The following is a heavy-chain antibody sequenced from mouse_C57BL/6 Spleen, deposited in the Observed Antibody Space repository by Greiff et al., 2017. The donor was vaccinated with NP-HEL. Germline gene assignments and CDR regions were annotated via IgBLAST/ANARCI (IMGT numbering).Heavy chain of an antibody. CDR1: GYTFTSYG. D-gene: IGHD2-1*01. V-gene: IGHV1-81*01. Sequence: QVQLQQSGAELARPGASVKLSCKASGYTFTSYGISWVKQRTGQGLEWIGEIYPRSGNTYYNEKFKGKATLTADKSSSTAYMELSSLTSEDSAVYFCAREGDGNGFFDYWGQGTTLTVSS. CDR3: AREGDGNGFFDY. J-gene: IGHJ2*01. CDR2: IYPRSGNT.